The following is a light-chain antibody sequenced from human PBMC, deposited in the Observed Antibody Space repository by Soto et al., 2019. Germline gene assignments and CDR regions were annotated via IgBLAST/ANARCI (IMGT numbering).Light chain of an antibody. Sequence: EIVLTQSPGTLSLSPGERAILSCRASQSVGSLLAWYQHNPGQAPRLLIFDASYRAAGIPARFRGSGSGTDFTLTIDSLEPEDFAVYYCQQRSNWPPTFGQGTKVDIK. CDR3: QQRSNWPPT. CDR2: DAS. J-gene: IGKJ1*01. V-gene: IGKV3-11*01. CDR1: QSVGSL.